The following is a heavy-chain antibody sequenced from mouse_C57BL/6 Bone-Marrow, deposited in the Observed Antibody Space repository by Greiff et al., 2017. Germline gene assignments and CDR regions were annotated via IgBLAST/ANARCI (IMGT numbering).Heavy chain of an antibody. J-gene: IGHJ1*03. CDR2: ISSGSSTI. D-gene: IGHD1-1*01. Sequence: DVQLVESGGGLVKPGGSLKLSCAAAGFTFSDYGMHWVRQAPEKGLEWVAYISSGSSTIYYADTVKGRFTISRDNAKNTLFLQMTSLRSEDTAMYYCAMYYAYFDVWGTGTTVTVSS. V-gene: IGHV5-17*01. CDR3: AMYYAYFDV. CDR1: GFTFSDYG.